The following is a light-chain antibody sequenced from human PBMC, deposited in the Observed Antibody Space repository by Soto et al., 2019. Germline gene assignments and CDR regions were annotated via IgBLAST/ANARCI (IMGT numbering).Light chain of an antibody. V-gene: IGKV3-20*01. CDR3: HQYGSSPRT. Sequence: EIVLTQSPGTLSLSPGERATLSCRASQSVSSSYLGWYQQKPGQAPRLLIFGASNRATGIPDRFSGSGSGTDFTLTISRLEPEDFAVYYCHQYGSSPRTFGQGKRLEIK. CDR2: GAS. J-gene: IGKJ5*01. CDR1: QSVSSSY.